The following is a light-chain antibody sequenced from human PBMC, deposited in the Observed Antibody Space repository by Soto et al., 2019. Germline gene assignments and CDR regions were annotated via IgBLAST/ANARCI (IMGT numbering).Light chain of an antibody. J-gene: IGLJ3*02. CDR2: GNN. CDR1: DSNIGENFD. Sequence: QSVLTQPPSVSVAPGQRVTISCTGSDSNIGENFDIHWYQQLPGTAPKLLIYGNNNRPSGVPDRFSASRSGTSASLAITGLQAEDEADYYCQSYDSGLSGSVFGGGTQLTVL. CDR3: QSYDSGLSGSV. V-gene: IGLV1-40*01.